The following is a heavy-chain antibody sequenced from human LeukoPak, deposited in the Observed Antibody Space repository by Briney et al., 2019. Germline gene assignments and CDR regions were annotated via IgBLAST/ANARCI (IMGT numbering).Heavy chain of an antibody. CDR1: GFTVSSNY. CDR3: ALQKDSSPFDY. Sequence: GGSLRLSCAASGFTVSSNYMSWVRQAPGKGLEWVSVIYRGGSTDYADSVKGRFTISRDNSKNTLYLQMNSLRAEDTAVHYCALQKDSSPFDYWGQGTLVTVSS. J-gene: IGHJ4*02. V-gene: IGHV3-53*01. D-gene: IGHD3-22*01. CDR2: IYRGGST.